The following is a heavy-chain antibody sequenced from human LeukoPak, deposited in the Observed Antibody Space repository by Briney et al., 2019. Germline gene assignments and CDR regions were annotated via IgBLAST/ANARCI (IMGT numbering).Heavy chain of an antibody. J-gene: IGHJ5*02. D-gene: IGHD3-10*01. CDR2: INPNSGGT. V-gene: IGHV1-2*02. CDR3: ARETIWFGELGGNNWFDP. Sequence: ASVKVSCKASGYTFTGYYMHWVRQAPGQGLEWMGWINPNSGGTNYAQKFQGRVTMTRDTSISTAYMELSRLRSDDTGVYYCARETIWFGELGGNNWFDPWGQGTLVTVSS. CDR1: GYTFTGYY.